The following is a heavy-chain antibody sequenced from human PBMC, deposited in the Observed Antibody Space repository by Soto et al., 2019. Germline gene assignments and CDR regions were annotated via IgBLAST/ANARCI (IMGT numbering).Heavy chain of an antibody. Sequence: PSETLSLTCTVSGGSISSYYWSWIRQPPGKGLGWIGYIYYSGSTNYNPSLKSRVTISVDTSKNQFSLKLSSVTAADTAVYYCARHGYFDWFDPWGQGTLVTVSS. CDR1: GGSISSYY. CDR2: IYYSGST. V-gene: IGHV4-59*08. J-gene: IGHJ5*02. D-gene: IGHD3-9*01. CDR3: ARHGYFDWFDP.